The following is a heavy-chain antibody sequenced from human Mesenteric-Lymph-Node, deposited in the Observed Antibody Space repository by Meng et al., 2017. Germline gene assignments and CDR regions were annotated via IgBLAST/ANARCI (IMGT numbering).Heavy chain of an antibody. CDR2: INTDGSTT. D-gene: IGHD5-24*01. V-gene: IGHV3-74*01. CDR1: GFTFSDYY. CDR3: ARDPRYNGYFQH. Sequence: GGSLRLSCAASGFTFSDYYMSWIRQAPGKGPEWVSRINTDGSTTNYADSVKGRLTISRDNAKNTLYLQMSSLRAEDTAVYYCARDPRYNGYFQHWVQGALVTVSS. J-gene: IGHJ1*01.